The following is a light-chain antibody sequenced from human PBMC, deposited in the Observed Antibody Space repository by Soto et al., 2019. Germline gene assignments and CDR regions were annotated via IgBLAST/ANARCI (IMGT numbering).Light chain of an antibody. J-gene: IGKJ5*01. CDR1: QGTSSY. V-gene: IGKV1-9*01. Sequence: DIQMTQSPSTLSASVGARVPITCRASQGTSSYLAWFQQKPGRAPKLLIYGASTLQSGVPARFSGSGSGTDFTLTISNLQPEDFATYYCQQLNAYPLTFGQGTRLEIK. CDR3: QQLNAYPLT. CDR2: GAS.